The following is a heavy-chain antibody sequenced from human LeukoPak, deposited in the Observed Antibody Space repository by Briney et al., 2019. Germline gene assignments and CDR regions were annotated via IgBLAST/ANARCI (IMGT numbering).Heavy chain of an antibody. V-gene: IGHV4-59*01. J-gene: IGHJ4*02. CDR3: ARSATVTTEGFDY. D-gene: IGHD4-17*01. Sequence: SETLSLTCTVSGGSISSYYWSWIRQPPGKGLEWIGYIYYSGSTNYNPSLKSRVTISVDTSKNQFSLKLSSVTAADTAVYYCARSATVTTEGFDYWGQGTLVTVSS. CDR2: IYYSGST. CDR1: GGSISSYY.